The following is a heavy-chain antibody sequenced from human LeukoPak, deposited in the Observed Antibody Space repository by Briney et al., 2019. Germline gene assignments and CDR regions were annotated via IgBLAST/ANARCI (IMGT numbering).Heavy chain of an antibody. J-gene: IGHJ5*02. CDR2: INPNSGGT. V-gene: IGHV1-2*02. Sequence: ASVKVSCKASGYTFTGYYMHWVRQAPGQGLEWMGWINPNSGGTNYAQKFQGRVTMTRDTSISTAYMELRRLRSDDTAVYYCAREGYCSGGSCYNWFDPWGQGTMVTVSS. CDR3: AREGYCSGGSCYNWFDP. CDR1: GYTFTGYY. D-gene: IGHD2-15*01.